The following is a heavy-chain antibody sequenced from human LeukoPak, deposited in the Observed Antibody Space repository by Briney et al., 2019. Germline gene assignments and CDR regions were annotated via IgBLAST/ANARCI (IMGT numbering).Heavy chain of an antibody. CDR2: ISYDGSNK. CDR3: ARGAYGGNSGSYYYYMDV. D-gene: IGHD4-23*01. J-gene: IGHJ6*03. V-gene: IGHV3-30-3*01. CDR1: GFTFSSYA. Sequence: GGSLRLSCAASGFTFSSYAMHWVRQAPGKGLEWVAVISYDGSNKYYADSVKGRFIISRDNSKNTLYLQMNSQRAEDTAVYYCARGAYGGNSGSYYYYMDVWGKGTTVTVSS.